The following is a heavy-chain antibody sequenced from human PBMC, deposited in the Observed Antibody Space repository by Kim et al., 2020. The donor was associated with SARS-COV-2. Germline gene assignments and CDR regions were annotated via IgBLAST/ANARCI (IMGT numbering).Heavy chain of an antibody. CDR1: RGSIGTYY. CDR3: ARWGGSRALDF. D-gene: IGHD2-15*01. Sequence: SETLSLTCTVSRGSIGTYYWNWIRQPPGRGLEWIGFIFYTGSTTYNVSLEGRVTISLDTSNNQFSLQLSSVTAADTAVYYCARWGGSRALDFWGQGILVTASS. CDR2: IFYTGST. J-gene: IGHJ4*02. V-gene: IGHV4-59*08.